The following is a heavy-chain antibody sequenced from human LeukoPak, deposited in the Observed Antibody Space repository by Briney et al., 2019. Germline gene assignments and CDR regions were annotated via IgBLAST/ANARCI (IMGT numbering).Heavy chain of an antibody. V-gene: IGHV4-39*01. CDR2: IYYSGST. J-gene: IGHJ4*02. CDR3: ARQRATTVTTPDY. Sequence: SETLSLTCTVSGGFIDSNTYYWGWIREPPGKGLEGIGSIYYSGSTYYNPSLKSRVTISVDTSETQFSLKLSSVTAADTAVSYCARQRATTVTTPDYWGQGTLVTVSS. CDR1: GGFIDSNTYY. D-gene: IGHD4-11*01.